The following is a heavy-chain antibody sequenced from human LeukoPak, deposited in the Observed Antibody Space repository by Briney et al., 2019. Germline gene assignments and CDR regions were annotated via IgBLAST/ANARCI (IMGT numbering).Heavy chain of an antibody. CDR3: AKDRYCSSTSCYEDY. V-gene: IGHV3-23*01. D-gene: IGHD2-2*01. Sequence: GGSLRLSCAASGFTFSSYAMSWLRQAPGKGLEWVSAISGSGGSTYYADSVKGRFTISRDNSKNTLYLQMNSLRAEDTAVYYCAKDRYCSSTSCYEDYWGQGTLVTVSS. CDR1: GFTFSSYA. CDR2: ISGSGGST. J-gene: IGHJ4*02.